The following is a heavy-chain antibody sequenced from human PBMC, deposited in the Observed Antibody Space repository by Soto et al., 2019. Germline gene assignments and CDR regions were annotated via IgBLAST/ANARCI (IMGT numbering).Heavy chain of an antibody. CDR1: GYTFTSYD. J-gene: IGHJ6*02. D-gene: IGHD5-12*01. CDR3: ARARYSGYDIYYYGMDV. Sequence: ASVKVSCKASGYTFTSYDINWVRQATGQGLEWMGWMNSNSGNTGYAQKFQGRVTMTRNTSISTAYMELSSLRSEDTAVYYCARARYSGYDIYYYGMDVWGQGTTVTVSS. V-gene: IGHV1-8*01. CDR2: MNSNSGNT.